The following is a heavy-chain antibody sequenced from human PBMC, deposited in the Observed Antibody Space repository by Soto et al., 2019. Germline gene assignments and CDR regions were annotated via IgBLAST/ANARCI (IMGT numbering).Heavy chain of an antibody. Sequence: PGESLKISCKGFGYSFTSYWIGWVRQMPGKGLEWMGIIYPGDSDTRYSPSFRGQVTISADKSLTTAYLQWTSLKASDTATYYCTRPRRGYGMDVWGQGTTVTVSS. CDR1: GYSFTSYW. CDR2: IYPGDSDT. V-gene: IGHV5-51*01. D-gene: IGHD3-16*01. J-gene: IGHJ6*02. CDR3: TRPRRGYGMDV.